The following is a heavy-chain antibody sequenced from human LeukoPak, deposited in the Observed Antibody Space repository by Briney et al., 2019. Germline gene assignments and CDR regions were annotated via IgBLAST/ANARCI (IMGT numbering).Heavy chain of an antibody. CDR2: IYHSGST. J-gene: IGHJ5*02. CDR1: GYSISSGYY. CDR3: ARSHFGEVSYYWFGP. D-gene: IGHD3-10*01. V-gene: IGHV4-38-2*01. Sequence: SETLSLTCAVSGYSISSGYYWGWIRQPPGKGLEWIGSIYHSGSTYYNPSLKSRVTISVDTSKNQFSLKLSSVTAADTAVYYCARSHFGEVSYYWFGPWGQGTLVTVSS.